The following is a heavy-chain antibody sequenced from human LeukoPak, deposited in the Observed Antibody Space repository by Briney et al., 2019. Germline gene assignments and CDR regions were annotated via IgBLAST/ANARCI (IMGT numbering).Heavy chain of an antibody. D-gene: IGHD3-10*01. J-gene: IGHJ4*02. CDR2: IYTSGST. CDR1: GSSISSYY. CDR3: ARDKTYGSGSYYGNYFDY. V-gene: IGHV4-4*07. Sequence: SETLSLTCTVSGSSISSYYWSWIRQPAGKGLEWIGRIYTSGSTNYNPSLKSRVTMSVDTSKNQFSLKLSSVTAADTAVYYCARDKTYGSGSYYGNYFDYWGQGTLVTVSS.